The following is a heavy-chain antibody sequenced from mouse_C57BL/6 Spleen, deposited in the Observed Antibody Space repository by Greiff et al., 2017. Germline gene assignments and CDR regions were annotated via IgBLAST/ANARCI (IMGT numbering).Heavy chain of an antibody. J-gene: IGHJ3*01. CDR1: GYSFTGYY. Sequence: VQLKQSGPELVKPGASVKISCKASGYSFTGYYMNWVKQSPEKSLEWIGEINPSTGGTTYNQKLKAKATLTVDKSSSTAYMQLKSLTSEDSAVYYCANWAWFAYWGQGTLVTVSA. CDR2: INPSTGGT. V-gene: IGHV1-42*01. CDR3: ANWAWFAY. D-gene: IGHD4-1*01.